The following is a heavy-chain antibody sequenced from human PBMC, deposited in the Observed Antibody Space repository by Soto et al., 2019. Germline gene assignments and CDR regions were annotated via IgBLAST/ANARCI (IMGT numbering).Heavy chain of an antibody. CDR3: ARDLGVALASLTLDF. V-gene: IGHV3-21*01. D-gene: IGHD2-15*01. J-gene: IGHJ4*02. Sequence: GGSLRLSCAASGFTLSIYSMNWVRQAPGKGLEWVADITTSSSFRFYADSVEGRFTISRDDAKNSIYLQMNSLRAEDTGFYYCARDLGVALASLTLDFWGRGTLVTVSS. CDR1: GFTLSIYS. CDR2: ITTSSSFR.